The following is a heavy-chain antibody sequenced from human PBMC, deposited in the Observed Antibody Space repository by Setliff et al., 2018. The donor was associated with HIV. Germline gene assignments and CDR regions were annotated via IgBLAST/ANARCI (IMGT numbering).Heavy chain of an antibody. J-gene: IGHJ6*02. V-gene: IGHV1-18*01. CDR3: ARYDSSGYYPSNYYYGMDV. CDR1: GYTFTSYG. Sequence: ASVKVSCKASGYTFTSYGISWVRQAPGQGLEWMGWISALNGRTNYAQKLQGRVTMTTDTSTSTVYMDLRSLRSDDTAVYYCARYDSSGYYPSNYYYGMDVWGQGTTVTVPS. CDR2: ISALNGRT. D-gene: IGHD3-22*01.